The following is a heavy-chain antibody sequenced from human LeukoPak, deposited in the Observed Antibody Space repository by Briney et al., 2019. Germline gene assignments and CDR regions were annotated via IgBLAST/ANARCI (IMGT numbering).Heavy chain of an antibody. CDR1: GYTFTGYY. Sequence: ASVKVSCKASGYTFTGYYMHWVRQAPGQGLEWMGRINPNNGATNYAQKLQGRVTITGDTSISTAYMELSSLRSDDTAVYYCARPARADCTSISCPSDYWGQGTLVTVSS. CDR3: ARPARADCTSISCPSDY. V-gene: IGHV1-2*06. CDR2: INPNNGAT. J-gene: IGHJ4*02. D-gene: IGHD2-2*01.